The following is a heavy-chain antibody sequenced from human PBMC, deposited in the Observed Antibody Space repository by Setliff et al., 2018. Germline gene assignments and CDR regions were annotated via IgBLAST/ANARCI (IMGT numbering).Heavy chain of an antibody. CDR3: ARSPPNRGSGSGWYGDF. V-gene: IGHV1-46*01. D-gene: IGHD6-19*01. J-gene: IGHJ4*02. CDR2: INPSGGLT. Sequence: ASVKVSCKASGYTLTNYYMHWVRQAPGQGLEWMGIINPSGGLTRYAQKFQGRVTMTRDTSTSTVYMEVSSLRSEDTAVYYCARSPPNRGSGSGWYGDFWGQGTLVTVS. CDR1: GYTLTNYY.